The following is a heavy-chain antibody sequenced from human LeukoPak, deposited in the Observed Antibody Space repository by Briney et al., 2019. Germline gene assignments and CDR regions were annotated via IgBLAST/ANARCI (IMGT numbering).Heavy chain of an antibody. CDR3: ARGSRAAMVNYYYYMDV. V-gene: IGHV1-69*04. CDR1: GGTFSSYA. J-gene: IGHJ6*03. D-gene: IGHD5-18*01. CDR2: IIPILGIA. Sequence: GASVKVSCKASGGTFSSYAISWVRQAPGQGLEWMGRIIPILGIANYAQKFQGRVTITADKSTSTAYMELSSLRSEDTAVYYCARGSRAAMVNYYYYMDVWGKGTTVTVSS.